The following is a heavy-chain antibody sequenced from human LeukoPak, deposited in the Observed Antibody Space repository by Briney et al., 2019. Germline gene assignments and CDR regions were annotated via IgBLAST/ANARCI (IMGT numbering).Heavy chain of an antibody. CDR1: GGSISSYY. J-gene: IGHJ4*02. V-gene: IGHV4-59*01. D-gene: IGHD5-18*01. CDR2: IYYSGST. CDR3: ARDTAMAFDY. Sequence: SETLSLTCTVSGGSISSYYWSWIRQPPGKGLEWIGYIYYSGSTNYNPSLKSRVTISVDTSKNQFSLKLSSVTAADTAVYYCARDTAMAFDYWGQGTLVTVSS.